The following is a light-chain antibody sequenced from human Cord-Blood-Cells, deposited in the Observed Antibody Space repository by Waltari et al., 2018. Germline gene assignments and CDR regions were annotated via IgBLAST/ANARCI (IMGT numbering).Light chain of an antibody. CDR2: AAS. V-gene: IGKV1-39*01. Sequence: DLQMTQSPSSMSASVGDRVTITCRASQSISSYLNWYQQKPGKAPKLLIYAASSLQSGVPSRFSASGSGTDFTLTISILQAEDFATYYCRQSYSTPPYSFGQGTKLGI. J-gene: IGKJ2*03. CDR3: RQSYSTPPYS. CDR1: QSISSY.